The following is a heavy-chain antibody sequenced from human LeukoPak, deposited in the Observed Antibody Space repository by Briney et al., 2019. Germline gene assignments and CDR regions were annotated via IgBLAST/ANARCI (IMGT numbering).Heavy chain of an antibody. V-gene: IGHV4-59*01. J-gene: IGHJ6*02. CDR3: ARDNGIAAAGFYYYYGMDV. CDR2: IFYSGTT. Sequence: SETLSLTCTVSGGAISGYYWSWIRQPPGKGLEWIGYIFYSGTTNYNPSLKSRVTISVDTSEKRFSLKLSSVTAADTAVYYCARDNGIAAAGFYYYYGMDVWGQGTTVTVSS. CDR1: GGAISGYY. D-gene: IGHD6-13*01.